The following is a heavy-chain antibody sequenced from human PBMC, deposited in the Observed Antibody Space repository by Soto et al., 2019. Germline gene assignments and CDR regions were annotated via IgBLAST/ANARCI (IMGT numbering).Heavy chain of an antibody. CDR2: MNPNTGNT. J-gene: IGHJ4*01. Sequence: ASVKVSCKASGYTFTSYDINWVRQATGQGLEWMGWMNPNTGNTDFAQKFQGRVTMTRNTSISTAYMELSSLRSEDTAVYYCARSGPDRYCSTTCCRVFGYYGHGTLVTVP. D-gene: IGHD2-8*01. CDR3: ARSGPDRYCSTTCCRVFGY. CDR1: GYTFTSYD. V-gene: IGHV1-8*01.